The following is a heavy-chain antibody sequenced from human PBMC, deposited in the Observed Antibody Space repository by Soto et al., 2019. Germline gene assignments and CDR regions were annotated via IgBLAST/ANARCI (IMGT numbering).Heavy chain of an antibody. CDR3: ATFHCTTTSCYIGGFDP. CDR1: GYTFTSFG. J-gene: IGHJ5*02. CDR2: ISTYNGNT. Sequence: QVHLVQSGAEVQKPGASVKVSCEASGYTFTSFGISWVRQAPGQGLEWVGWISTYNGNTNYAQKFQGRVTMTTDTSTTTAYLELRGLRSDDTAIYYCATFHCTTTSCYIGGFDPWGQGTLVTVSS. D-gene: IGHD2-2*02. V-gene: IGHV1-18*04.